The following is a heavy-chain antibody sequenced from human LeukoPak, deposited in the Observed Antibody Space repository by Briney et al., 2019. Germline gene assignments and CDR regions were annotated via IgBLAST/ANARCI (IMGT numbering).Heavy chain of an antibody. Sequence: ASVKVSCKASGYTFTSYDINWVRQATGQGLEWMGIINPSGGSTSYAQKFQGRVTMTRDTSTSTVYMELSSLRSEDTAVYYCARDDSSGYYLVYWGQGTLVTVSS. V-gene: IGHV1-46*01. J-gene: IGHJ4*02. CDR1: GYTFTSYD. CDR2: INPSGGST. D-gene: IGHD3-22*01. CDR3: ARDDSSGYYLVY.